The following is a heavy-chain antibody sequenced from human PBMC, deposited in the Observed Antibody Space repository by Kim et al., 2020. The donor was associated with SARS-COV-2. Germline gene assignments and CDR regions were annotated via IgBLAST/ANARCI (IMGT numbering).Heavy chain of an antibody. V-gene: IGHV3-48*04. J-gene: IGHJ5*02. Sequence: GGSLRLSCAASGFTFSSYSMIWVRQAPGKGLEWVSYISSRSTTIYYADSVMGRFTISRDDAKNSLYLQMNSLRAEDTAVYYCARPSGYSSSWLGDGNWFDPWGQGTLVTVSS. CDR2: ISSRSTTI. CDR3: ARPSGYSSSWLGDGNWFDP. D-gene: IGHD6-13*01. CDR1: GFTFSSYS.